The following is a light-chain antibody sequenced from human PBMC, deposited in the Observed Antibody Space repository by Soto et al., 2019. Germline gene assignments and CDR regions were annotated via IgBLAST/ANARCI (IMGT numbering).Light chain of an antibody. CDR2: VAS. Sequence: EIVLTQSPGTLSLSPGERATLSCRASQSVSNNYLAWYQQKPGQAPRLLIYVASNSATGIPDRFSGSGAGTDFTLTISRLEHEDFEVYYCQQYGRSGTFGQGTKVEI. V-gene: IGKV3-20*01. CDR1: QSVSNNY. J-gene: IGKJ1*01. CDR3: QQYGRSGT.